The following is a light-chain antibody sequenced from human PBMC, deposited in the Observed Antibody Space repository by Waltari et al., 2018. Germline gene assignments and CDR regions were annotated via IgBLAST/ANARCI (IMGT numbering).Light chain of an antibody. CDR1: QSISSY. Sequence: DIKMTQSLSSLSASVGDRVTITCRASQSISSYLNWYQQKPGKAPKLLIYTASRLQSGVPSRFSGSGSGTAFTLTITSLQPEDFATYYCQQSFGTPYTFGQGTKLEI. J-gene: IGKJ2*01. CDR3: QQSFGTPYT. CDR2: TAS. V-gene: IGKV1-39*01.